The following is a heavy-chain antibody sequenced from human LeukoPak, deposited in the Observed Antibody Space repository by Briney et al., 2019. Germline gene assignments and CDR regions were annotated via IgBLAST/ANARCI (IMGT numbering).Heavy chain of an antibody. CDR2: NYYSGTT. D-gene: IGHD3-22*01. V-gene: IGHV4-39*01. J-gene: IGHJ4*02. CDR3: ARHGYYYSTSGYFGY. CDR1: GGSISSSFYY. Sequence: PSETLSLTCTVSGGSISSSFYYWVWLRQPPGKGRVGIVSNYYSGTTYYKPSLKSRVPVSVATSKNQLSLNLPSVTAADTALYYCARHGYYYSTSGYFGYWGQGILVTVSS.